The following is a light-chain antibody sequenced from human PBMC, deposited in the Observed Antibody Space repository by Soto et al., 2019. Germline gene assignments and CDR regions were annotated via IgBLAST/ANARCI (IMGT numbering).Light chain of an antibody. CDR1: QSISTDH. V-gene: IGKV3-20*01. CDR3: EYYGSSIT. CDR2: GTS. Sequence: IVLTQSPGTLSLSPGERATLSCRASQSISTDHLAWYQQKPGQPPRLLIYGTSSRATGGIADRFSGSGSGTDFTLTISRLEPEDFAVYYCEYYGSSITFAGGTKVDIK. J-gene: IGKJ4*01.